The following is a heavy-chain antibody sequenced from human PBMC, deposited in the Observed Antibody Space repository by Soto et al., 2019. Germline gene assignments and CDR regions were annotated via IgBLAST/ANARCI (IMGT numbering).Heavy chain of an antibody. D-gene: IGHD3-10*01. CDR1: GYSFTSYW. J-gene: IGHJ6*02. V-gene: IGHV5-10-1*04. Sequence: GESLKISCKGSGYSFTSYWISWVRQMPGKGLEWMGRIDPGDSYTKYSPSFQGQVTISADRSISTAYLQWSSLKASDTAMYYCAGGGVRGVITRTRDYYGMDVWGQGTTVTVSS. CDR3: AGGGVRGVITRTRDYYGMDV. CDR2: IDPGDSYT.